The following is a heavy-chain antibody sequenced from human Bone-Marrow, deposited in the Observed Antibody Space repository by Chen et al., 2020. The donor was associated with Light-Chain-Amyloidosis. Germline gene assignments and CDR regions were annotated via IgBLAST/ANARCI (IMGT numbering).Heavy chain of an antibody. CDR2: IYYSGST. Sequence: QLQLQESGPGLVKPSETLSITCTVSGGSISSSSYYWGWIRQPPGKGLEWIGSIYYSGSTYYNPSLKSRVTISVDTSKNQFSLKLSSVTAADTAVYYCARLFALRDIVVVPAAREFDPWGQGTLVTVSS. J-gene: IGHJ5*02. CDR3: ARLFALRDIVVVPAAREFDP. D-gene: IGHD2-2*01. V-gene: IGHV4-39*01. CDR1: GGSISSSSYY.